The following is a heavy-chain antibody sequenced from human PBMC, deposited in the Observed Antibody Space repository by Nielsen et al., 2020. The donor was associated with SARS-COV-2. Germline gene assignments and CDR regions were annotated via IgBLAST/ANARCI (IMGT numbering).Heavy chain of an antibody. D-gene: IGHD3-22*01. CDR1: GYSISSGHF. CDR3: ARDQNYYDSIGYTLFDY. J-gene: IGHJ4*02. Sequence: SDTLSLTCTVSGYSISSGHFWVWIRQPPGKGLEWIGSIYHSGSTNNNPSLKSRVTISVDTSKNQFSLKLSSVTAADTAIYYCARDQNYYDSIGYTLFDYWGQGTPVTVSS. V-gene: IGHV4-38-2*02. CDR2: IYHSGST.